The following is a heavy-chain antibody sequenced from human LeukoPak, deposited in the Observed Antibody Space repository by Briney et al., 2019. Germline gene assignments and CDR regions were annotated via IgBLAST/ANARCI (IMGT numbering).Heavy chain of an antibody. CDR3: TRDNGGDWYAFDI. D-gene: IGHD2-21*02. CDR1: GGSISRYY. V-gene: IGHV4-4*07. Sequence: PSETLSLTCTVSGGSISRYYWSWIRQPAGKGLEWIGRIYTSGSTNYNPSLKSRVTMSVDTSKNQFSLKLSSVNAADTALYYCTRDNGGDWYAFDIWGQGTVVTVSS. J-gene: IGHJ3*02. CDR2: IYTSGST.